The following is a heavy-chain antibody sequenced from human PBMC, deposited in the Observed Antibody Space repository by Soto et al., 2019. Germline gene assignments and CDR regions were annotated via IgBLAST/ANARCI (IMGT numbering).Heavy chain of an antibody. CDR3: ARDVAHALDY. CDR1: GYTFNSYR. J-gene: IGHJ4*02. CDR2: ITMGGGAM. V-gene: IGHV3-48*01. Sequence: HPGGSLRLSCAASGYTFNSYRMTWVRQAPEKGLEGISYITMGGGAMYYADPVKGRFTISRDNVNNSLYVQISSLTAEDAAVYYWARDVAHALDYWGQGILVTVSS.